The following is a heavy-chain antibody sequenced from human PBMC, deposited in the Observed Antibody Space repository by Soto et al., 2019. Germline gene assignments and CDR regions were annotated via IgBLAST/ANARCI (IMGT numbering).Heavy chain of an antibody. CDR3: ARDRLYYDILTGYYAYNWFDP. CDR1: GGSVSSGSYY. J-gene: IGHJ5*02. V-gene: IGHV4-61*01. D-gene: IGHD3-9*01. Sequence: QVQLQESGPGLVKPSETLSLTCTVSGGSVSSGSYYWSWIRQPPGKGLEWIGYIYYSGSTNYNPSLKSRVTISVDTSKSQFSLKLGSVTAADTAVYYCARDRLYYDILTGYYAYNWFDPWGQGTLVTVSS. CDR2: IYYSGST.